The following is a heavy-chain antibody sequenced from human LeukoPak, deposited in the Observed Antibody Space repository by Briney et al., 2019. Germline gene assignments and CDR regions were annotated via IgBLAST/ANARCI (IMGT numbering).Heavy chain of an antibody. Sequence: ASVKVSCKASGYTFTSYYMHWVRQAPGQGLEWMGIINPSGGSTSYAQKFQGRVTMTGDTSTSTVYMELSSLRSEDTAVYYCARADYYDSSGYYRFDYWGQGTLVTVSS. D-gene: IGHD3-22*01. CDR1: GYTFTSYY. J-gene: IGHJ4*02. V-gene: IGHV1-46*01. CDR2: INPSGGST. CDR3: ARADYYDSSGYYRFDY.